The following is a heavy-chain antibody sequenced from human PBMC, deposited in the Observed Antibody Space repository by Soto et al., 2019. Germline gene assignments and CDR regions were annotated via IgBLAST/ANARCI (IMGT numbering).Heavy chain of an antibody. D-gene: IGHD3-22*01. Sequence: QVQLVQSGAEVKKPGASVKVSCKASGYTFTSYGISWVRQTPGQGLEWMGWISAYNGNTNYAQKLQGRVTMTTDTSTSTAYMELRSLRSDDTAVYYCARASIRNRRVIGWWFDPWGQGTLVTVSS. J-gene: IGHJ5*02. V-gene: IGHV1-18*01. CDR1: GYTFTSYG. CDR2: ISAYNGNT. CDR3: ARASIRNRRVIGWWFDP.